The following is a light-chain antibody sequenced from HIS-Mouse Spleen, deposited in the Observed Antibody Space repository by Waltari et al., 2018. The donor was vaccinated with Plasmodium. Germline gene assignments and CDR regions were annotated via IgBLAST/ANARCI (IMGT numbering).Light chain of an antibody. CDR1: SLRSYY. Sequence: SSELTQDPAVSVALGQTVRLTCQGASLRSYYASWYQQKPGQAPVLVSYGKNNRPSGIPDRFSGSSSGNTASLTITGAQAEDEADYYCNSRDSSGNHLGVVFGGGTKLTVL. J-gene: IGLJ2*01. V-gene: IGLV3-19*01. CDR3: NSRDSSGNHLGVV. CDR2: GKN.